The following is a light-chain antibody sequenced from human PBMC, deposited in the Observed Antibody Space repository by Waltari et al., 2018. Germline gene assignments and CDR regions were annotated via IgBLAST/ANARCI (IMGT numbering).Light chain of an antibody. CDR3: QQLDSYPIT. Sequence: IQLTQSPSSLSASVGDRVALTCRASQGMNSHLAWYQEKPGKAPKLLIYATATLQSGVPSRFSGSGSGTDFTLTISSLQPEDFATYYCQQLDSYPITFGQWTRL. V-gene: IGKV1-9*01. CDR1: QGMNSH. CDR2: ATA. J-gene: IGKJ5*01.